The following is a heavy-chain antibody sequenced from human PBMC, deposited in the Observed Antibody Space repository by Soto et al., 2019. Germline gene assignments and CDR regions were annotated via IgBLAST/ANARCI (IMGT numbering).Heavy chain of an antibody. Sequence: QVQLVQSGAEVKKPGASVKVSCKASGYTFTSYGISWVRQAPGQGLEWMGWISAYNGNTNYAQKLQGRVTMTTDTSTSTAYMELRSLRSDDTAAYYCARTMVRGVIMPMYYYYYMDVWGKGTTVTVSS. D-gene: IGHD3-10*01. CDR2: ISAYNGNT. CDR3: ARTMVRGVIMPMYYYYYMDV. J-gene: IGHJ6*03. V-gene: IGHV1-18*01. CDR1: GYTFTSYG.